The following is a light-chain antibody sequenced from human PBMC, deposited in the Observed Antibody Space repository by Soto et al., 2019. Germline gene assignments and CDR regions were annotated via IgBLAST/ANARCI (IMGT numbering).Light chain of an antibody. CDR3: CSYAGTYTQWV. CDR1: SSDVGGYNY. Sequence: QSVLTQPRSVSRSPGQSVTISCTGTSSDVGGYNYVSWYQQHPGKAPKLVIYDVSKRPSGVPDRFSGSKSGNTASLTVSGLQAEDEADYSCCSYAGTYTQWVFGGGTKLTVL. J-gene: IGLJ3*02. V-gene: IGLV2-11*01. CDR2: DVS.